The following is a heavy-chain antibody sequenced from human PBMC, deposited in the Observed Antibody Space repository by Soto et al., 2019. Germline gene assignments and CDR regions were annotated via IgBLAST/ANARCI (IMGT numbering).Heavy chain of an antibody. Sequence: XESLSLSCAASGFTFSSYAMSWVRQAPGKGLEWVSAISGSGGSTYYADSVKGRFTISRDNSKNTLYLQMNSLRAEDTAVYYCPKDSTNYSDVYYYGMDVCGQRTTVTVSS. J-gene: IGHJ6*02. CDR1: GFTFSSYA. D-gene: IGHD4-4*01. CDR3: PKDSTNYSDVYYYGMDV. V-gene: IGHV3-23*01. CDR2: ISGSGGST.